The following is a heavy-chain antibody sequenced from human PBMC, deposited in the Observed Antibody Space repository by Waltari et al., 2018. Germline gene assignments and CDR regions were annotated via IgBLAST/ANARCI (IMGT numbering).Heavy chain of an antibody. CDR2: INYSGST. V-gene: IGHV4-39*07. CDR3: ATQQWLPEGGAFDI. D-gene: IGHD6-19*01. J-gene: IGHJ3*02. CDR1: GGSISSSSYY. Sequence: QLQLQESGPGLVKPSETLSLTCTVSGGSISSSSYYWGWIRQPPGKGLEWIGSINYSGSTYYNPSLKSRVTRSGDTSKNQFSLKLSSVTAADTAVYYCATQQWLPEGGAFDIWGQGTMVTVSS.